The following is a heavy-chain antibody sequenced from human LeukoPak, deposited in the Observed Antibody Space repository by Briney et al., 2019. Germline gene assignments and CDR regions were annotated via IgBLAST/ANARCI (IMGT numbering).Heavy chain of an antibody. Sequence: PGGTLRLSCAASGFTFSSYGMSWVRQAPGKGLEWVSGISGSGGSTYYADSVKGRFTISRDNSKNTLYLRMNSLRAEDTAVYYCAKRPQNYGVDYWGLGTLVTVSS. CDR2: ISGSGGST. V-gene: IGHV3-23*01. J-gene: IGHJ4*02. D-gene: IGHD4-17*01. CDR1: GFTFSSYG. CDR3: AKRPQNYGVDY.